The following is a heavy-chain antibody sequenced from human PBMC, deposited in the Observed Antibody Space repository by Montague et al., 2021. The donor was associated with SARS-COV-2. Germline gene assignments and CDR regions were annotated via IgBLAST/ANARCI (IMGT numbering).Heavy chain of an antibody. Sequence: SETLSLTCTVSGGSISSYYWSWIRQPPGKGLEWIGYIYYSGSTNXNPSLKSRVTISVDTSKNQFSLKLSSVTAAYTAVYYCARGSGWLGNAFDIWGQGTMVTVSS. D-gene: IGHD6-19*01. J-gene: IGHJ3*02. CDR1: GGSISSYY. CDR3: ARGSGWLGNAFDI. V-gene: IGHV4-59*01. CDR2: IYYSGST.